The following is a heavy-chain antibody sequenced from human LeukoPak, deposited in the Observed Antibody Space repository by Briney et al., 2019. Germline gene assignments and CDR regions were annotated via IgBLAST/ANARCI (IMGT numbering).Heavy chain of an antibody. CDR2: INSDASTI. Sequence: GGSLRLSCAASGLTFSSDWMHWVRQVPGKGLVWVSRINSDASTINYADSVKGRFTISRGNAKNSLFLQMNSLRAEDTAVYYCARGLRDIPGADHYFYYGMEVWGQGTTVTVSS. V-gene: IGHV3-74*01. CDR1: GLTFSSDW. CDR3: ARGLRDIPGADHYFYYGMEV. D-gene: IGHD2-15*01. J-gene: IGHJ6*02.